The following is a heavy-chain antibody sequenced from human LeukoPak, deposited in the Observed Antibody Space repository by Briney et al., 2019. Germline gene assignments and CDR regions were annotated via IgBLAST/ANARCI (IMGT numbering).Heavy chain of an antibody. J-gene: IGHJ4*02. CDR1: GGSFSGYY. CDR2: INHSGST. CDR3: TLGSLYSSSWYGDY. Sequence: PSETLSLTCAVYGGSFSGYYWSWIRQPPGKGLEWIGEINHSGSTNYNPSLKSRVTISADTSKNQFSLKLSSVTAADTAVYYCTLGSLYSSSWYGDYWGQGTLVTVSS. V-gene: IGHV4-34*03. D-gene: IGHD6-13*01.